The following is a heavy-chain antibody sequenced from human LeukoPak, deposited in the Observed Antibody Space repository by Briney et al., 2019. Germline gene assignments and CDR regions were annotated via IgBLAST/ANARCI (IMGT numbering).Heavy chain of an antibody. J-gene: IGHJ4*02. V-gene: IGHV5-51*01. CDR3: ARPLLGRGVWN. D-gene: IGHD3-16*01. CDR1: GYSFTSYW. CDR2: IYPGDSDT. Sequence: GESLKISCKGSGYSFTSYWIGWVRQMPGKGLEWIGIIYPGDSDTRYSPSFQGQVTISADKSISNAYLQWSSLKDSEAAMYYCARPLLGRGVWNWGQGTLVTVSS.